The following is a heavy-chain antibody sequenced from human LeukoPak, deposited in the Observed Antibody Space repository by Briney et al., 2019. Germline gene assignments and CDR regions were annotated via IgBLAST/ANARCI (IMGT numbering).Heavy chain of an antibody. CDR2: INHNGNT. J-gene: IGHJ6*03. CDR3: ARIGYCSSTSCYPYYMDV. D-gene: IGHD2-2*01. CDR1: GRSFSGYY. V-gene: IGHV4-34*01. Sequence: PSETLSLTCALYGRSFSGYYWSWLRQPPGKGLEWLGEINHNGNTNYNPSLKSRVTISVDTSKNQFSLKLSSVTAADTAVYYCARIGYCSSTSCYPYYMDVWGKGTTVTVSS.